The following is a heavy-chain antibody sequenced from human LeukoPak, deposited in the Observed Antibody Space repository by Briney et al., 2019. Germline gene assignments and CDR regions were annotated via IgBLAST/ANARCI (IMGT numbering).Heavy chain of an antibody. CDR3: AREFSSWSQNDAFDI. D-gene: IGHD6-13*01. J-gene: IGHJ3*02. CDR1: YY. V-gene: IGHV3-11*05. CDR2: ISSSSTYT. Sequence: YYWGWIRQAPGKGLESVSYISSSSTYTNYADSVKGRFTISRDNARNSLYLQMNSLRVEDTAVYYCAREFSSWSQNDAFDIWGQGTMVTVSS.